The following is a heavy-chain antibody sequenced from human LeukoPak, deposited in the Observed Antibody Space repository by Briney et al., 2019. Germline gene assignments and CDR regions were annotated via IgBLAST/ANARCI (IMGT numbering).Heavy chain of an antibody. Sequence: PSETLSLTCNVSGASINSNYWSWIRQPPGKGLEWIGYIYYTGTTNSGNTNYNPSLKSRVTMSIDTYKNQFSLKVTSLTAADTAVYYCARDLSHGQTPYNWFDAWGQGTLVTVSS. CDR1: GASINSNY. J-gene: IGHJ5*02. V-gene: IGHV4-59*01. D-gene: IGHD3-3*02. CDR2: IYYTGTTNSGNT. CDR3: ARDLSHGQTPYNWFDA.